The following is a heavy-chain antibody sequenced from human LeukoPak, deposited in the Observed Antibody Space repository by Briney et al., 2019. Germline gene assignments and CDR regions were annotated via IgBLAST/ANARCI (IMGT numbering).Heavy chain of an antibody. Sequence: SETLSLTCTVSGGSISSYYWSWIRQPPGKGLEWIGYIYYSGSTNYNPSLKSRVTISVDTSKNQFSLKLSSVTAADTAVYYCARVGLGDNNYYYYYYMDVWGKGTTVTVSS. J-gene: IGHJ6*03. V-gene: IGHV4-59*01. CDR2: IYYSGST. D-gene: IGHD3-16*01. CDR1: GGSISSYY. CDR3: ARVGLGDNNYYYYYYMDV.